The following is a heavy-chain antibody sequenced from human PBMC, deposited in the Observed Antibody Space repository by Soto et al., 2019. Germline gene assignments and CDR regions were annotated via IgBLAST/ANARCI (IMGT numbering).Heavy chain of an antibody. CDR2: IIPLFGTA. CDR1: GGTFSRYA. J-gene: IGHJ4*02. Sequence: QVPLVQSGAAVKKPGSSVKVSCKASGGTFSRYAISWVRQAPGQGLEWMGGIIPLFGTANYAQKFQGRVTITADESTSTADMELSSLRAEDTAVYYCARRGEYSSSSCVFDYWGQGTRFTFSS. D-gene: IGHD6-6*01. V-gene: IGHV1-69*01. CDR3: ARRGEYSSSSCVFDY.